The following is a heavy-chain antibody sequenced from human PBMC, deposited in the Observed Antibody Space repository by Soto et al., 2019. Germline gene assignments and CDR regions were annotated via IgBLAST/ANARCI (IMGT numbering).Heavy chain of an antibody. V-gene: IGHV4-34*01. J-gene: IGHJ4*02. CDR2: INHSGST. CDR3: APIPGPTTVTSGVGY. D-gene: IGHD4-17*01. Sequence: QVQLQQWGAGLLKPSETLSLTCAVYGGSFSGYYWSWIRQPPGKGLEWIGEINHSGSTNYNPSLKSRVTISVDTSKNQFSLKLSSVTAADTAVYYCAPIPGPTTVTSGVGYWGQGTLVTVSS. CDR1: GGSFSGYY.